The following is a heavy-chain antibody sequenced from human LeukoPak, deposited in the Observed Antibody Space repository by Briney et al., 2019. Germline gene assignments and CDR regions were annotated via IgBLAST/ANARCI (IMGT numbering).Heavy chain of an antibody. CDR3: ATVVVVPATLHAAFDI. V-gene: IGHV3-15*01. CDR2: LKSNADGGTT. J-gene: IGHJ3*02. D-gene: IGHD2-15*01. CDR1: GFSLSNAW. Sequence: GGSLRLSCAASGFSLSNAWMTWVRQAPGKRLEWVGRLKSNADGGTTDYATPVEGRFTISRDDSKNTLYLQMNSLKTEDSALYYCATVVVVPATLHAAFDIWGQGTMVTVSS.